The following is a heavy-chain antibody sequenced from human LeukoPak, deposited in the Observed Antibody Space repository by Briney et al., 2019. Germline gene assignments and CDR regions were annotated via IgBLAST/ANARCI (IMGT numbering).Heavy chain of an antibody. D-gene: IGHD4-17*01. CDR2: ISYDGNNK. Sequence: GGSLRLSCAASGFTFSSYTMHWVRQAPGTGLEWVAVISYDGNNKYYADSVKGRFTISRDNSKNTLYLQMSSLRGEDTAVYYCARNPYYGDYVWGQGTRVTVSS. CDR1: GFTFSSYT. J-gene: IGHJ4*02. CDR3: ARNPYYGDYV. V-gene: IGHV3-30*15.